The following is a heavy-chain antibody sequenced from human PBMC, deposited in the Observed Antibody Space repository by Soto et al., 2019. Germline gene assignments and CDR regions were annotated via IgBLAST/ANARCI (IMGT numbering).Heavy chain of an antibody. Sequence: QLQLQESGPGLVKPSETLSLTCTVSGGSISSSSYYWGWIRQPPGKGLEWIGSIYYSGSTYYNPTLKSRVTISVDTSKNQFSLKLSSVTAADTAVYYCVRHTDYINWFDPWGQGTLVTVSS. D-gene: IGHD4-4*01. CDR2: IYYSGST. V-gene: IGHV4-39*01. J-gene: IGHJ5*02. CDR3: VRHTDYINWFDP. CDR1: GGSISSSSYY.